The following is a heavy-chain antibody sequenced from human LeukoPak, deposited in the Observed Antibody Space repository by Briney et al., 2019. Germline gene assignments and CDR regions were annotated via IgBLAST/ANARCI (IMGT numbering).Heavy chain of an antibody. CDR2: IYASGST. Sequence: PSQTLSLTCTVSGGSTSSSTHYWSWIRQPAGKGLEWIGRIYASGSTNYNPSLKSRATISVDTSKNQFSLKLSFVTAADTAVYYCARGVSTINFDYWGQGTLVTVSS. D-gene: IGHD5/OR15-5a*01. CDR1: GGSTSSSTHY. V-gene: IGHV4-61*02. CDR3: ARGVSTINFDY. J-gene: IGHJ4*02.